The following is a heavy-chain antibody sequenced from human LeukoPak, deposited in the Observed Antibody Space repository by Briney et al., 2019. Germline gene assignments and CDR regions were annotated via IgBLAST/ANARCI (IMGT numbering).Heavy chain of an antibody. J-gene: IGHJ3*02. Sequence: ASVKVSCKASGYTFTSYYMHWVRQAPGQGLERMGIINPSGGSTSYAQKFQGRVTMTRDTSTSTVYMELSSLRSEDTAVYYCARELEPQPQVLGAFDIWGQGTMVTVSS. CDR2: INPSGGST. V-gene: IGHV1-46*01. CDR1: GYTFTSYY. CDR3: ARELEPQPQVLGAFDI. D-gene: IGHD3-3*01.